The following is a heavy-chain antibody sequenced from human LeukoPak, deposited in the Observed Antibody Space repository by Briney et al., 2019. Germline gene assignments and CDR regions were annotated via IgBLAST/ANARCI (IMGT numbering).Heavy chain of an antibody. CDR1: GLTVSSNY. Sequence: PGGSLRLSCAASGLTVSSNYMSWVRQAPGKGLEWVSVIYSGGSTYCADSVKGRLTISRDNSKNTLYLQMNSLRAEDTAVYYCASSDCSNGVCYTWIFNYWGQGTLVTVSS. CDR2: IYSGGST. D-gene: IGHD2-8*01. V-gene: IGHV3-53*01. CDR3: ASSDCSNGVCYTWIFNY. J-gene: IGHJ4*02.